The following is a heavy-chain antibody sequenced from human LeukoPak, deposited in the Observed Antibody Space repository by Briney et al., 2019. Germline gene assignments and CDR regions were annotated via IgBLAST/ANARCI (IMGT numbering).Heavy chain of an antibody. CDR3: TRGAGWLIDY. J-gene: IGHJ4*02. Sequence: SETLSLTCTVSGGSISSSSYYWGWIRQPPGKGLEWIGSIYYSGSTYYNPSLKSRVTISADTSKNHFSLKLNSVTTAGTAVYYCTRGAGWLIDYWGQGILVTVSS. CDR2: IYYSGST. D-gene: IGHD3-16*01. V-gene: IGHV4-39*07. CDR1: GGSISSSSYY.